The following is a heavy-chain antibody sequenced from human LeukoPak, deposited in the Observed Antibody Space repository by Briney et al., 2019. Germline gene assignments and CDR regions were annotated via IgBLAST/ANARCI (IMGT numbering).Heavy chain of an antibody. J-gene: IGHJ4*02. V-gene: IGHV4-59*06. D-gene: IGHD1-26*01. CDR2: IYYSGST. CDR1: GGSISSYY. Sequence: SETLSLTCTVSGGSISSYYWNWIRQPPGKGLEWIGYIYYSGSTYYNPSLKSRGTISVDTSRNQFSLKLSSVTAADTAVYYCARDSLYSGSFDYWGQGTLVTVSS. CDR3: ARDSLYSGSFDY.